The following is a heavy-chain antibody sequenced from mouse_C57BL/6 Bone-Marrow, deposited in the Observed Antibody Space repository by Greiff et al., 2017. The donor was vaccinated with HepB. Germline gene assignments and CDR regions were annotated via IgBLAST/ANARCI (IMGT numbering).Heavy chain of an antibody. CDR3: ARGCYGSRGFDY. D-gene: IGHD1-1*01. CDR1: GYTFTDYN. Sequence: EVQLQQSGPELVKPGASVKIPCKASGYTFTDYNMDWVKQSHGKSLEWIGDINPNNGGTIYNQKFKGKATLTVDKSSSTTYMELRSLTSEDTAVDYCARGCYGSRGFDYWGQGTTLTVSS. J-gene: IGHJ2*01. V-gene: IGHV1-18*01. CDR2: INPNNGGT.